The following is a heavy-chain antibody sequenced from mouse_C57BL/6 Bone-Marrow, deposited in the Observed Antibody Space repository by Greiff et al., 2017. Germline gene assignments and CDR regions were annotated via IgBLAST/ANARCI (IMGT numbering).Heavy chain of an antibody. Sequence: VQLQQSGPELVKPGASVKIPCKASGYTFTDYNMDWVKQSHGKILEWIGDINPNNGGTIYNQKFKGKATLTVDKSSSTAYMELRSLTSEDTAVYYCARGNGYYPYWYFDVWGTGTTVTVSS. CDR1: GYTFTDYN. V-gene: IGHV1-18*01. J-gene: IGHJ1*03. D-gene: IGHD2-3*01. CDR2: INPNNGGT. CDR3: ARGNGYYPYWYFDV.